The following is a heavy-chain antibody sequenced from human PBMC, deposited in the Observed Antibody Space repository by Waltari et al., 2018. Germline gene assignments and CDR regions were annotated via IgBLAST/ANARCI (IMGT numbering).Heavy chain of an antibody. J-gene: IGHJ4*02. CDR3: ARAPGRFLEWYPY. D-gene: IGHD3-3*01. V-gene: IGHV4-34*01. CDR2: INHSGST. CDR1: GGSFSGYY. Sequence: QVQLQQWGAGLLKPSETLSLTCAVYGGSFSGYYWSWIRQPPGKGLEWIGEINHSGSTNYNPSLKSRVTISVDTSKNQFSLKLSSVTAADTAVYYCARAPGRFLEWYPYWGQGTLVTVTS.